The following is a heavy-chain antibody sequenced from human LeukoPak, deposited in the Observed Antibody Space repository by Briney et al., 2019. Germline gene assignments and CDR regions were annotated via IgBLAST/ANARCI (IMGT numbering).Heavy chain of an antibody. CDR1: GFTFSSYC. V-gene: IGHV3-30*02. D-gene: IGHD6-19*01. J-gene: IGHJ4*02. Sequence: GGSLRLSCAASGFTFSSYCMHWVRQAPGKGLEWVAFIRYDVSNKYYADSVNDRFTIARDNSKNTLYLQMNSLRAEDTAVYYCAKGSGWYGGRVDYWGQGTLVTVSS. CDR3: AKGSGWYGGRVDY. CDR2: IRYDVSNK.